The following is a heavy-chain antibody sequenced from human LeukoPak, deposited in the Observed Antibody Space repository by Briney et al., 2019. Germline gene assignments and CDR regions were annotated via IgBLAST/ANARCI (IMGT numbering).Heavy chain of an antibody. D-gene: IGHD4-17*01. Sequence: QAGGSLRLSCAASGFTFSSYSVNWVRQAPGKGLEWVSSISSSSSYIYYADSVKGRFTISRDNAKNSLYLQMNSLRAEDTAVYYCAREAMTTVSPSAYWGQGTLVTVSS. CDR1: GFTFSSYS. CDR2: ISSSSSYI. V-gene: IGHV3-21*01. J-gene: IGHJ4*02. CDR3: AREAMTTVSPSAY.